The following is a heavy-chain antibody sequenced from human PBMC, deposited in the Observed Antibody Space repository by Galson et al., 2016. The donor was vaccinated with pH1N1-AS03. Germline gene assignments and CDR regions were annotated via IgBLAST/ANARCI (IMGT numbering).Heavy chain of an antibody. CDR1: GFSLSTSGVG. Sequence: PALVKPTQTLTLTCTFSGFSLSTSGVGVGWIRQAPGKALEWLAIIYWNDDIRYSPSLRNRLTITKDTSKSQVVLTVTNMDPVDTATYFCARAYYGDFADWFAPWGQGTLVTVSS. J-gene: IGHJ5*02. V-gene: IGHV2-5*01. CDR3: ARAYYGDFADWFAP. D-gene: IGHD4-17*01. CDR2: IYWNDDI.